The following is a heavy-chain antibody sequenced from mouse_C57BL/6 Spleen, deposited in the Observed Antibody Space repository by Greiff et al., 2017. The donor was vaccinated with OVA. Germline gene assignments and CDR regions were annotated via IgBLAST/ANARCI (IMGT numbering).Heavy chain of an antibody. CDR3: ARWTYYSNYGDY. CDR1: GYTFTSYW. CDR2: IYPGSGST. Sequence: VQLQQSGAELVKPGASVKMSCKASGYTFTSYWITWVKQRPGQGLEWIGDIYPGSGSTNYNEKFKSKATLTVDTSSSTAYMQLSSLTSEDSAVYYCARWTYYSNYGDYWGQATTLTVSS. D-gene: IGHD2-5*01. J-gene: IGHJ2*01. V-gene: IGHV1-55*01.